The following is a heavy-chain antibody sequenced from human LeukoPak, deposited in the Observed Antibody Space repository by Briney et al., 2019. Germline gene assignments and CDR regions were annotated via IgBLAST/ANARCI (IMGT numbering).Heavy chain of an antibody. CDR1: GFTFSSYS. Sequence: PGGSLRLSCAASGFTFSSYSMNWVRQAPGKGLEWVPSISSSSSYIYYADSVKGRFTISRDSSKNTLYLQMNSLRVEDTAIYYCAKREWELPQYNWFDPWGQGTLVTVSS. D-gene: IGHD1-26*01. CDR3: AKREWELPQYNWFDP. CDR2: ISSSSSYI. J-gene: IGHJ5*02. V-gene: IGHV3-21*04.